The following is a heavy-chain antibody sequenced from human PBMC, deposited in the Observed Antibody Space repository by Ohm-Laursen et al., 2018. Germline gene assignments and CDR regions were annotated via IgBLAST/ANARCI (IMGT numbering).Heavy chain of an antibody. CDR2: IWYDGSNK. Sequence: SLRLSCAASGFTFSSYGMHWVRQAPGKGLEWVAVIWYDGSNKYYADSVKGRFTISRDNSKNTLYLQMNSLRAEDTAVYYCAREVVAAAGIGYYYYGMDVWGQGTTVTVSS. J-gene: IGHJ6*02. CDR3: AREVVAAAGIGYYYYGMDV. D-gene: IGHD6-13*01. CDR1: GFTFSSYG. V-gene: IGHV3-33*08.